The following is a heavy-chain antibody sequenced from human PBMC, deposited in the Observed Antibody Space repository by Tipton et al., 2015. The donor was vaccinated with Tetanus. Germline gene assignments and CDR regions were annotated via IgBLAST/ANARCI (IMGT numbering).Heavy chain of an antibody. J-gene: IGHJ4*02. CDR3: VRDGGSSGWLAY. D-gene: IGHD6-19*01. CDR2: MYSGGDT. Sequence: SLRLSCAASGFTFSSYAMSWVRQAPGKGLEWVSVMYSGGDTYYVDSVKGRFGISRDNAKNTLYLQMNSLRVEDTAVYYCVRDGGSSGWLAYWGQGTLVTVSS. V-gene: IGHV3-53*01. CDR1: GFTFSSYA.